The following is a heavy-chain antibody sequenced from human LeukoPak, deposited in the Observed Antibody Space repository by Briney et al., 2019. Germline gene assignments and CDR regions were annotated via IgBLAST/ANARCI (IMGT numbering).Heavy chain of an antibody. CDR2: ISSSSSTI. V-gene: IGHV3-48*04. CDR3: ARGYYDILTGWLGMDV. J-gene: IGHJ6*02. D-gene: IGHD3-9*01. CDR1: GFTFSSYS. Sequence: GGSLRLSCAASGFTFSSYSMNWVRQAPGKGLEWVSYISSSSSTIYYADSVKGRFTISRDNAKNSLYLQMNSLRAEDTAVYYCARGYYDILTGWLGMDVWGQGTTVTVSS.